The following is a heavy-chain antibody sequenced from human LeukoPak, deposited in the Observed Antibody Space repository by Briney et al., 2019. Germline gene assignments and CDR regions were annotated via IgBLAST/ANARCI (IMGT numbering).Heavy chain of an antibody. CDR1: GGSISSSSYY. V-gene: IGHV4-39*07. D-gene: IGHD6-13*01. Sequence: SETLSLTCTVSGGSISSSSYYWGWIRQPPGKGLEWIGSIYYSGSTYYNPSLKSRVTISVDTSKNQFSLKLSSVTAADTAVYYCAREVEIAAATEDWGQGTLVTVSS. J-gene: IGHJ4*02. CDR2: IYYSGST. CDR3: AREVEIAAATED.